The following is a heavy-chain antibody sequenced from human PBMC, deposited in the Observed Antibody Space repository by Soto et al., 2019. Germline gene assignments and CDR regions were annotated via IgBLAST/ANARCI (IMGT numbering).Heavy chain of an antibody. J-gene: IGHJ4*02. Sequence: QVQLVESGGGVDQPGRSLRLSCAASGFTFSSYGMHWVRQAPGKGLEWVAVIWYDGSNKYYADSVKGRFTISRDNSKNTLYLQKNSLRAEDTAVYYCARGKGYCTNGVCYDLDYWGQGTLVTVSS. CDR2: IWYDGSNK. V-gene: IGHV3-33*01. CDR1: GFTFSSYG. CDR3: ARGKGYCTNGVCYDLDY. D-gene: IGHD2-8*01.